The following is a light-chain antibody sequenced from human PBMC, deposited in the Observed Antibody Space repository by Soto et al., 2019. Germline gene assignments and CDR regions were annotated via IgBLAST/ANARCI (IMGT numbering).Light chain of an antibody. J-gene: IGKJ1*01. V-gene: IGKV3-15*01. Sequence: EIEMTQSPATLSVSPGEGATLSCRASQSVGINLAWYQQKPGQAPRLLIYDASTRATDVPARFSGSGSGTEFTLTISRLQSEAFSVYYCHQYNKWPRTFRQGTKVEIK. CDR2: DAS. CDR3: HQYNKWPRT. CDR1: QSVGIN.